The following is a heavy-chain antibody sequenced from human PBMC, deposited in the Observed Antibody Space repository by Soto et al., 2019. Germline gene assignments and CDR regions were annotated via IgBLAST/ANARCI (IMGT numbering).Heavy chain of an antibody. V-gene: IGHV1-46*01. CDR2: INPRAGRT. D-gene: IGHD2-2*02. CDR1: GYTFINYD. J-gene: IGHJ4*02. Sequence: QVQLVQSGAEVKKPGASVKISCKASGYTFINYDMHWVRQAPGQGLEWMGMINPRAGRTTYAQKFQGTVTMTTDASTSTVYMELSSLRSEDTAVYFCTRGPFYTWHPFDYWGQGTLVTVSS. CDR3: TRGPFYTWHPFDY.